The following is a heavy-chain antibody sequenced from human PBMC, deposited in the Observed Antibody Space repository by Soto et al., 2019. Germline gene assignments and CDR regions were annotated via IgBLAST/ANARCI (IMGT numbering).Heavy chain of an antibody. CDR2: ISAYNGNT. CDR1: GYTFTSYG. V-gene: IGHV1-18*01. CDR3: ARDRSLPPDYDILTGYYKPLDY. Sequence: GASVKVSCKASGYTFTSYGISWVRQAPGQGLEWMGWISAYNGNTNYAQKLQGRVTMTTDTSTSTAYMELRSLRSDDTAVYYCARDRSLPPDYDILTGYYKPLDYWGQGTMVTASS. J-gene: IGHJ4*02. D-gene: IGHD3-9*01.